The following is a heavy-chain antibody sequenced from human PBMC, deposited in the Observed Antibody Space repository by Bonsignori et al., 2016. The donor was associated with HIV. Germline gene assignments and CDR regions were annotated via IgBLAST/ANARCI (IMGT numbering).Heavy chain of an antibody. J-gene: IGHJ6*03. CDR2: ISSSGSTI. CDR3: ARDMGDIVVVPALYYYYYMDV. Sequence: WIRQPPGKGLEWVSYISSSGSTIYYADSVKGRFTISRDNAKNSLYLQMNSLRAEDTAVYYCARDMGDIVVVPALYYYYYMDVWGKGTTVTVSS. D-gene: IGHD2-2*01. V-gene: IGHV3-48*03.